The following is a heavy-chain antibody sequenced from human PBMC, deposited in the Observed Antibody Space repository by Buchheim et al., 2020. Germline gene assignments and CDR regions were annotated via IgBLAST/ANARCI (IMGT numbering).Heavy chain of an antibody. CDR2: IRTDDSSA. V-gene: IGHV3-48*01. CDR1: GFSLSENP. Sequence: EVRLVESGGGLVHPGGSLRLSCAASGFSLSENPMNWVRQAPGKGLEWLSNIRTDDSSAYYADSVKGRFIISRDNAKNSVYLQMDSLRADDTAVYYCVRDVRYGFDIWGQGT. CDR3: VRDVRYGFDI. D-gene: IGHD2-15*01. J-gene: IGHJ3*02.